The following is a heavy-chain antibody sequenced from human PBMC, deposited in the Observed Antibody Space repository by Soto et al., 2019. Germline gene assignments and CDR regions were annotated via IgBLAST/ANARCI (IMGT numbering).Heavy chain of an antibody. CDR3: ARDREGGSVVRAVFDS. J-gene: IGHJ4*02. CDR2: INADNGNT. V-gene: IGHV1-3*01. CDR1: GYTFTNYV. Sequence: QVPLVQSGAEVKQPGASVKISCKTSGYTFTNYVIHWVRQAPGQRPEWMGWINADNGNTKYSQKFQGRVTITRDTSASTAYMELSSLRSEDTALYFCARDREGGSVVRAVFDSWGQGTLVTVS. D-gene: IGHD2-15*01.